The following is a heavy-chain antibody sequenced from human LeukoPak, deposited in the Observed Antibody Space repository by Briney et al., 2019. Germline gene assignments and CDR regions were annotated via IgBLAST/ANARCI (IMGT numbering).Heavy chain of an antibody. D-gene: IGHD6-19*01. V-gene: IGHV3-30*18. CDR3: AKDRTRIAVAGTLGY. J-gene: IGHJ4*02. Sequence: PGRSLRLSCAASGFTFSSYGMHWVRQAPGKGLEWVAVISYDGSNKYYADSVKGRFTISRDNSKNTLYLQMNSLRAEDTAVYYCAKDRTRIAVAGTLGYWGQGTLVTVSS. CDR1: GFTFSSYG. CDR2: ISYDGSNK.